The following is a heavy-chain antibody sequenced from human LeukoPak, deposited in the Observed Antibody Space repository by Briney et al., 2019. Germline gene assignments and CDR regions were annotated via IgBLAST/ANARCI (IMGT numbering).Heavy chain of an antibody. CDR1: GFSFGNYA. V-gene: IGHV3-23*01. D-gene: IGHD4-23*01. CDR3: AKAGGHFDY. CDR2: ISGSGGST. J-gene: IGHJ4*02. Sequence: GGSLRLSCVASGFSFGNYAMSWVRQAPGKGLEWVSAISGSGGSTYYADSVKGRFTISRDNSKNTLYLQMNSLRAEDTAVYYCAKAGGHFDYWGQGTLVTVSS.